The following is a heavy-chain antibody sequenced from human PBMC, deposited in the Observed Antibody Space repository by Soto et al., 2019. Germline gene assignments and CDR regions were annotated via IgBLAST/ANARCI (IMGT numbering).Heavy chain of an antibody. V-gene: IGHV3-23*01. Sequence: EVQLLESGGDLVQPGGSLRLSCAASGFTFSSYAMSWVRQAPGQGLGWVSGISASGGSTYYVDSVKGRFTISRDNSKNTLYLQMNSLRAEDTAVYYCALIGQQLIGTKLRDCWGQGTLVAVSS. CDR3: ALIGQQLIGTKLRDC. CDR1: GFTFSSYA. CDR2: ISASGGST. J-gene: IGHJ4*02. D-gene: IGHD6-13*01.